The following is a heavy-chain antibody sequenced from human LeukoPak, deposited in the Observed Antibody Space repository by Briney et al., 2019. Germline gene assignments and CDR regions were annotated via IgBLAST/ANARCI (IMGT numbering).Heavy chain of an antibody. CDR3: ARDISYYYGSGSSYNWFDP. CDR2: IYYSGST. CDR1: GGSISSNSYY. V-gene: IGHV4-39*07. Sequence: PSETLSLTCTVSGGSISSNSYYWGWIRQPPGKGLEWIGSIYYSGSTYYNPSLKSRVTISVDTSKNQFSLKLSSVTAADTAVYYCARDISYYYGSGSSYNWFDPWGQGTLVTVSS. D-gene: IGHD3-10*01. J-gene: IGHJ5*02.